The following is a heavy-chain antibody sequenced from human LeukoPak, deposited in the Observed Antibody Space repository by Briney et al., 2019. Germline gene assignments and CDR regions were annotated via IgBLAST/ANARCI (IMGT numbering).Heavy chain of an antibody. Sequence: GASVKVSCKASGGTFSSYAISWMRQAPGQGLEWMGGIIPIFGTANHAQKFQGRVTITADESTSTAYMELSSLRSEDTAVYYCARGGGYDPFDYWGQGTLVTVSS. CDR1: GGTFSSYA. V-gene: IGHV1-69*13. CDR3: ARGGGYDPFDY. CDR2: IIPIFGTA. J-gene: IGHJ4*02. D-gene: IGHD5-12*01.